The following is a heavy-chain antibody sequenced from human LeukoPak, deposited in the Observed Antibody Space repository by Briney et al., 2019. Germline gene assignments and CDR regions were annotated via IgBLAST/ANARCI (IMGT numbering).Heavy chain of an antibody. CDR3: ARLTMVRGITSYFDWYFDL. D-gene: IGHD3-10*01. Sequence: VASVKVSCKASGYTLTSYGISWVRQAPGQGLEWMGWISAYNGNTNYAQKLQGRVTMTTDTSTSTAYMELRNLRSDDTAVYYCARLTMVRGITSYFDWYFDLWGRGTLVTVSS. CDR2: ISAYNGNT. CDR1: GYTLTSYG. J-gene: IGHJ2*01. V-gene: IGHV1-18*01.